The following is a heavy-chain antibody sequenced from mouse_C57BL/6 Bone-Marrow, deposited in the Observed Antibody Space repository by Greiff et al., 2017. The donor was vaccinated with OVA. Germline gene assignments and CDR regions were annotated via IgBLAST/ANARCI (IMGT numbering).Heavy chain of an antibody. D-gene: IGHD1-1*01. CDR1: GYTFTSYW. J-gene: IGHJ3*01. V-gene: IGHV1-64*01. CDR3: ARSYGSSYLSWFAY. CDR2: IHPNSGST. Sequence: QVQLKQPGAELVKPGASVKLSCKASGYTFTSYWMHWVKQRPGQGLEWIGMIHPNSGSTNYNEKFKSKATLTVDKSSSTAYMQLSSLTSEDSAVYYCARSYGSSYLSWFAYWGQGTLVTVSA.